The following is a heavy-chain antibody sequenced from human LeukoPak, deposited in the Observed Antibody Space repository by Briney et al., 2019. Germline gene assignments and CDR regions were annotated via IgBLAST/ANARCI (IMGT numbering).Heavy chain of an antibody. CDR3: AGSGVTMWFDP. D-gene: IGHD3-10*01. CDR2: IHYSGNT. CDR1: GGSISSYY. J-gene: IGHJ5*02. V-gene: IGHV4-59*01. Sequence: PSETLSLTCTVSGGSISSYYSSWIRQPPGKGLEWIGYIHYSGNTNYNPSLKSRVTISVDTSKSQFSLKLNSVTAADTAVYYCAGSGVTMWFDPWGQGTLVTVSS.